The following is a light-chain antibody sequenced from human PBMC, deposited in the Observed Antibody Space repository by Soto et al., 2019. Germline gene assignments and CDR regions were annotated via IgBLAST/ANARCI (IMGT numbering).Light chain of an antibody. V-gene: IGKV3-15*01. Sequence: EVLMTQFPAVLSLSLGERATLSCRAGQGVTTNFAWYQQKSGQSPRLFSYDVSTRATGVPARFSGTGSETDFTLTISGLKSEDSEVYFCQQYNNWPFSFGQGTRLEIK. CDR3: QQYNNWPFS. CDR2: DVS. CDR1: QGVTTN. J-gene: IGKJ5*01.